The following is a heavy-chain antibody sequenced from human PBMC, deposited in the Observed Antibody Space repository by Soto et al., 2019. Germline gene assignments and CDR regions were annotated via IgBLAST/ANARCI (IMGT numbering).Heavy chain of an antibody. Sequence: ASVTVSCKASGYTFTNYGISWVRQAPGQELKWMGWISAYNGNTKYAQKLQGRVTMTTDKSTSTAYMELRSLRSADTAVYFCARDSSLMTTVTTSDYWGQGTLVTVSS. CDR3: ARDSSLMTTVTTSDY. CDR1: GYTFTNYG. J-gene: IGHJ4*02. D-gene: IGHD4-17*01. V-gene: IGHV1-18*01. CDR2: ISAYNGNT.